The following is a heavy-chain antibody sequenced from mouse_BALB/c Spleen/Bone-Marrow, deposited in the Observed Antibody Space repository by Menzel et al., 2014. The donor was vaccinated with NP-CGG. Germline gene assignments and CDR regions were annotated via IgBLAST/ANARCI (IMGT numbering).Heavy chain of an antibody. Sequence: VQLKQSGAELAKPGASVKMSCKASGYTFTSYWMHWVKQRPGQGLEWIGYINPSTGYTEYNQKFKDKATLTADKSSSTAYMQLSSLTSEGSAVYYCARGYYGSSLVYWGQGTLVTVSA. J-gene: IGHJ3*01. CDR1: GYTFTSYW. D-gene: IGHD1-1*01. CDR3: ARGYYGSSLVY. V-gene: IGHV1-7*01. CDR2: INPSTGYT.